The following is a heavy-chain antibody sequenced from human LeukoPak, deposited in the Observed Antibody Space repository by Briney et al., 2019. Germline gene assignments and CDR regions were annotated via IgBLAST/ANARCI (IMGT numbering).Heavy chain of an antibody. Sequence: SETLSLTCTVSGGSISSGDYYWSWIRQPPGKGLEWIGYIYYSGSTYYNPSLKSRVTISVDTSKNQFSLKLSSVTAADTAVYYCARAPPSIDIVVVPAAEFDYWGQGTLVTVSS. V-gene: IGHV4-30-4*08. CDR1: GGSISSGDYY. J-gene: IGHJ4*02. CDR3: ARAPPSIDIVVVPAAEFDY. D-gene: IGHD2-2*01. CDR2: IYYSGST.